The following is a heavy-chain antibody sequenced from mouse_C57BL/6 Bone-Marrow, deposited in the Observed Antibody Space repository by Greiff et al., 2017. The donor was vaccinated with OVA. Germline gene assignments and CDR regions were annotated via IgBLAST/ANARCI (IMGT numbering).Heavy chain of an antibody. CDR2: IYPGSGST. CDR1: GYTFTSYW. J-gene: IGHJ2*01. CDR3: AREGYDGYYFDY. V-gene: IGHV1-55*01. D-gene: IGHD2-2*01. Sequence: QVQLQQPGAELVRPGSSVKLSCKASGYTFTSYWITWVKQRPGQGLEWIGDIYPGSGSTNYNEKFKSKATLTVDTSSSTAYMQLSSLTSEDSAVYYCAREGYDGYYFDYWGQGTTLTVSS.